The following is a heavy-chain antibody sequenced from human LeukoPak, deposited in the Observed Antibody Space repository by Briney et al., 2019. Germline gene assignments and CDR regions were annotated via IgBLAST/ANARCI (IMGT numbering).Heavy chain of an antibody. CDR1: GYSFTSYW. D-gene: IGHD2-21*02. CDR3: AVTALDNWFDH. Sequence: NHGESLKISCKGSGYSFTSYWIGWVRQMPGKGLEWMGIIFPGDSDTRYSPSFEGQVTISADKSLSTAYLQWTRLKVSDTAMYYCAVTALDNWFDHWGQGTLVTVSS. CDR2: IFPGDSDT. J-gene: IGHJ5*02. V-gene: IGHV5-51*01.